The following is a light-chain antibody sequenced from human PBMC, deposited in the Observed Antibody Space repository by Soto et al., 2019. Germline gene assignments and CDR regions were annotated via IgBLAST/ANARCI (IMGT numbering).Light chain of an antibody. Sequence: EIVMTQSPATLSVSPGERATLSCRASQSVSSNLAWYQQKPGQAPRLLISGASTRATGIPARFSGSGSGTEFTLTISSLQSEDCAVYYCQLYNNWPPLTVGQGTKVELK. CDR2: GAS. CDR1: QSVSSN. CDR3: QLYNNWPPLT. V-gene: IGKV3-15*01. J-gene: IGKJ1*01.